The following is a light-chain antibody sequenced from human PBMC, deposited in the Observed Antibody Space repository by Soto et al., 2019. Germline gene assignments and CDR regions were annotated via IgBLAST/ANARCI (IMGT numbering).Light chain of an antibody. Sequence: EIVLTQSPGTLSLSPGERATLSCRASQSVSSNYLAWYQQKPGQAPRLLIYGASSRATGIPDRFSSSGSGTDFTLTISRLEPEDFAMYYCQQYGSSSRTFGQGTKVEI. V-gene: IGKV3-20*01. CDR3: QQYGSSSRT. J-gene: IGKJ1*01. CDR1: QSVSSNY. CDR2: GAS.